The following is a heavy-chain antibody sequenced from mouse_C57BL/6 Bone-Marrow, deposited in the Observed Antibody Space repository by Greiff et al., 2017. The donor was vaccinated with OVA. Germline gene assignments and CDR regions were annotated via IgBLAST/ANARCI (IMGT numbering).Heavy chain of an antibody. J-gene: IGHJ1*03. CDR2: IDPSDSYT. D-gene: IGHD1-1*01. Sequence: QVQLQQPGAELVMPGASVKLSCKASGYTFTSYWMYWVKQRPGQGLEWIGEIDPSDSYTNYNQKFKGKSTLTVDKSSSTAYMQLSSLTSEDSAVYYCARDYYGSYWYFDVWGTGTTVTVSS. CDR1: GYTFTSYW. V-gene: IGHV1-69*01. CDR3: ARDYYGSYWYFDV.